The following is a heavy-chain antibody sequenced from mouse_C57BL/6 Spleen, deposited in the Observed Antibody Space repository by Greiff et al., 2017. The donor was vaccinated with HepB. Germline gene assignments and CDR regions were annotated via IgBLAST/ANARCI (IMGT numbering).Heavy chain of an antibody. CDR3: ARFHYDRYFDV. J-gene: IGHJ1*03. V-gene: IGHV1-64*01. Sequence: QVQLQQPGAELVKPGASVKLSCKASGYTFTSYWMHWVKQRPGQGLEWIGMIHPNSGSTNYNEKFKSKATLTVDKSSSTAYMQLSSLTSEDSAVYYCARFHYDRYFDVWGTGTTVTVSS. D-gene: IGHD2-4*01. CDR2: IHPNSGST. CDR1: GYTFTSYW.